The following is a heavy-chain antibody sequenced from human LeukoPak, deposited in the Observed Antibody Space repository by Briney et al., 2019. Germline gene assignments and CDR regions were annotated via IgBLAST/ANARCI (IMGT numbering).Heavy chain of an antibody. D-gene: IGHD2-15*01. V-gene: IGHV3-21*01. Sequence: PGGSLRLSCAASGFTFSSYSMNWVRQAPGKGLEWVSSISSSSSYIYYAGSVKGRFTISRDNAKNSLYLQMNSLRAEDTAVYYCAKFGVAATRTFDYWGQGTLVTVSS. CDR1: GFTFSSYS. CDR3: AKFGVAATRTFDY. J-gene: IGHJ4*02. CDR2: ISSSSSYI.